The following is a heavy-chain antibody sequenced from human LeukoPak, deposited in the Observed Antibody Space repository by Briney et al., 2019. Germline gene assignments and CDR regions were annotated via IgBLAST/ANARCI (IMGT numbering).Heavy chain of an antibody. J-gene: IGHJ6*03. CDR1: GGSISSSSYY. CDR2: IYYSGST. CDR3: ARVDSPTRGRLYYYMDV. D-gene: IGHD1-26*01. V-gene: IGHV4-39*07. Sequence: SETLSLTCTVSGGSISSSSYYWGWIRQPPGKGLEWIGSIYYSGSTYYNPSLKSRVTISVDTSKNQFSLKLSSVTAADTAVYYCARVDSPTRGRLYYYMDVWGKGTTVTVSS.